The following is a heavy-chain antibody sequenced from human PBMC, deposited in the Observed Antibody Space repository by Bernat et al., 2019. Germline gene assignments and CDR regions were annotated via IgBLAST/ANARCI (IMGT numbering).Heavy chain of an antibody. CDR3: ARESGDGYNYLGY. Sequence: QVQLVESGGGVVQPGRSLRLSCAASGFTFSSYAMHWVRQAPGKGLEWVAVISYDGSNKYYADSVKGRFTISRDNSKNTLYLQMNSLRAEDTAVYYCARESGDGYNYLGYWGQGPLVTVSS. CDR2: ISYDGSNK. CDR1: GFTFSSYA. V-gene: IGHV3-30-3*01. D-gene: IGHD5-24*01. J-gene: IGHJ4*02.